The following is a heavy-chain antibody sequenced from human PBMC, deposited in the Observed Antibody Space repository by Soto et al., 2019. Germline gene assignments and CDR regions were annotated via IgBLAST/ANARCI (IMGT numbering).Heavy chain of an antibody. J-gene: IGHJ4*02. Sequence: QVQLQESGPGLVKPSQTLSLTCTVSGASVSSGDYYWSCIRQPPGKGLEWIGSIYSSGGSYYNPFLRGRLTISVDTPKTQFSLTLNSVTVADTAIYYCVGTGTTAGYWGRGTRVTVSS. CDR2: IYSSGGS. D-gene: IGHD6-19*01. CDR1: GASVSSGDYY. CDR3: VGTGTTAGY. V-gene: IGHV4-30-4*01.